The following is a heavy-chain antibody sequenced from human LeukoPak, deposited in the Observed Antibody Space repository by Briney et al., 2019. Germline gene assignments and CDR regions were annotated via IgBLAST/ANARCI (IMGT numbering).Heavy chain of an antibody. Sequence: GGSLRLSCAASGITIRSSGMSWVRQAPGKGLEWVSSISTTSSYIYYADSAKGRFTISRDNAKNSLYLQMNSLRAEDTAVYYCARDPGYYYDSSGSYGLDVWGQGTTVTVSS. V-gene: IGHV3-21*01. CDR2: ISTTSSYI. CDR1: GITIRSSG. CDR3: ARDPGYYYDSSGSYGLDV. D-gene: IGHD3-22*01. J-gene: IGHJ6*02.